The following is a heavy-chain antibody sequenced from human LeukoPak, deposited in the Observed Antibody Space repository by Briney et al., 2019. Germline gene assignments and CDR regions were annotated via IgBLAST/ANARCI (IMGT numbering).Heavy chain of an antibody. Sequence: ASVKVSCKASGYSFTSYYIHWVRQAPGQGLEWMGIINPSGGSTNYAQNFQGRVTTTRDTSISTAYMELSSLRSEDTAVYYCARSGSPLYCSSTSCSPGAFDIWGHGTMVTVSS. CDR1: GYSFTSYY. V-gene: IGHV1-46*01. D-gene: IGHD2-2*01. CDR3: ARSGSPLYCSSTSCSPGAFDI. J-gene: IGHJ3*02. CDR2: INPSGGST.